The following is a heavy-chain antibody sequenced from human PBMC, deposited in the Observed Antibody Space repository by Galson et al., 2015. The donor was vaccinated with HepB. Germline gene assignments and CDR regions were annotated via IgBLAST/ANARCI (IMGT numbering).Heavy chain of an antibody. V-gene: IGHV3-11*06. J-gene: IGHJ4*02. CDR1: EFTFSDYY. CDR2: ISSNAIYT. CDR3: TRVADADYGDHSHFDS. D-gene: IGHD4-17*01. Sequence: SLRLSCAASEFTFSDYYMSWIRQAPGKGLEWVSYISSNAIYTNYADSVKGRFTISRDNAKNSLYLQINSLRAEDTAVYYCTRVADADYGDHSHFDSWGQGTLVTVSS.